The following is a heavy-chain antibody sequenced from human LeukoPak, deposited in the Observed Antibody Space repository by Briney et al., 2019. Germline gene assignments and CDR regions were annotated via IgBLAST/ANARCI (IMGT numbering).Heavy chain of an antibody. Sequence: GGSLRLSCAASGFTFSSYWMSWVRQAPGKGLEWVANIKQDGSEKYYVDSVKGRFTISRDNAKNSLYLQMNSLRAEDTAVYYCARAMVRGVIIPFDYWGQGTLVTVSS. CDR2: IKQDGSEK. D-gene: IGHD3-10*01. CDR3: ARAMVRGVIIPFDY. J-gene: IGHJ4*02. V-gene: IGHV3-7*03. CDR1: GFTFSSYW.